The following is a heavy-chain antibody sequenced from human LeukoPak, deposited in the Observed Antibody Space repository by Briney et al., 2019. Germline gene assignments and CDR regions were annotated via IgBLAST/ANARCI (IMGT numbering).Heavy chain of an antibody. CDR2: IDWSGGST. D-gene: IGHD1-26*01. Sequence: RPGGSLRLSCAASEFRFDDFAMNWVRQAPGKGLEWVSDIDWSGGSTAYADSVKGRFTISRDNAKNSLYLQMNSLRAEDTALYYCARGYGYWDLPDTRVDYWGQGTLVTVSS. J-gene: IGHJ4*02. CDR3: ARGYGYWDLPDTRVDY. V-gene: IGHV3-20*04. CDR1: EFRFDDFA.